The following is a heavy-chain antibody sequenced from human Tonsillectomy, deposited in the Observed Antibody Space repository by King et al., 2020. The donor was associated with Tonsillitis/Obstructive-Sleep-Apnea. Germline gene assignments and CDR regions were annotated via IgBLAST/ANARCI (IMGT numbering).Heavy chain of an antibody. CDR1: GYSFTSYW. J-gene: IGHJ4*02. V-gene: IGHV5-51*01. CDR2: IYPGDSDT. Sequence: VQLVQSGAEVKKPGESLKISCKGSGYSFTSYWIGWVRQMPGKGLEWMGIIYPGDSDTRYSPSFQGQVTISADKSINTAYLQWSSLKASDTAMYYCARLSQSGYCSGGSCYLLGYLDYWGQGTLVTVSS. CDR3: ARLSQSGYCSGGSCYLLGYLDY. D-gene: IGHD2-15*01.